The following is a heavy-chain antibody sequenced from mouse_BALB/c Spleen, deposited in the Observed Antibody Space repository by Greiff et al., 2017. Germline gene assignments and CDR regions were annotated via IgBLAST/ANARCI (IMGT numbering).Heavy chain of an antibody. D-gene: IGHD2-4*01. J-gene: IGHJ3*01. V-gene: IGHV1-77*01. CDR3: ASYYDYDGGFAY. Sequence: VHLVESGPELVKPGASVKMSCKASGYTFTDYVISWVKQRTGQGLEWIGEIYPGSGSTYYNEKFKGKATLTADKSSNTAYMQLSSLTSEDSAVYFCASYYDYDGGFAYWGQGTLVTVSA. CDR2: IYPGSGST. CDR1: GYTFTDYV.